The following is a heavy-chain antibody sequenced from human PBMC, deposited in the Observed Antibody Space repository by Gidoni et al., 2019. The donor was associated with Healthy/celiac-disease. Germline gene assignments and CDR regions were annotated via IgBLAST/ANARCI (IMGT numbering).Heavy chain of an antibody. CDR3: AKHPGMGIAAAGTNFDY. V-gene: IGHV3-9*01. D-gene: IGHD6-13*01. Sequence: EVQLVESWGGLVHPGRSLRLSCAASGVTFYDYAMQWVRQAPGKGLEWVSGISWNSGSIGYADSVKGRFTISRDNAKNSLYLQMNSLRAEDTALYYCAKHPGMGIAAAGTNFDYWGQGTLVTVSS. CDR2: ISWNSGSI. CDR1: GVTFYDYA. J-gene: IGHJ4*02.